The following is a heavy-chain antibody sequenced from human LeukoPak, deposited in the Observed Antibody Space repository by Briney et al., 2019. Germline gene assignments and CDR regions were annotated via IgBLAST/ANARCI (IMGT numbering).Heavy chain of an antibody. D-gene: IGHD6-19*01. V-gene: IGHV3-64*01. J-gene: IGHJ4*02. Sequence: GGSLRLSCAASGFTFSSYAMHWVRQAPGKGLEYVSAISSNGGSTYYANSVKGRFTISRDNSKNTLYLQMGSLRAEDMAVYYCARAGVAGDFDYWGQGTLVTVSS. CDR3: ARAGVAGDFDY. CDR2: ISSNGGST. CDR1: GFTFSSYA.